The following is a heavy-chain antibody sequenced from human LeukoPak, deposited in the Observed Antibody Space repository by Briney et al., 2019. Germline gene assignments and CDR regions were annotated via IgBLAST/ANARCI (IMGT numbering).Heavy chain of an antibody. J-gene: IGHJ2*01. V-gene: IGHV4-30-4*01. CDR2: IYYSGST. CDR3: ARDSLYPGYDYVWGSPNRNWYFDL. CDR1: GGSISSGDYY. Sequence: PSETLSLTCTVSGGSISSGDYYWSWIRQPPGKGLEWIGYIYYSGSTYYNPSLKSRVTISVDTSKNQFSLKLSSVTAADTAVYYCARDSLYPGYDYVWGSPNRNWYFDLWGRGTLVTVSS. D-gene: IGHD3-16*01.